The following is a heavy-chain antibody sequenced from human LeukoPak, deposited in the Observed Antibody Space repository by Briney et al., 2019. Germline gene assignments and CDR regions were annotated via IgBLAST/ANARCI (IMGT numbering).Heavy chain of an antibody. D-gene: IGHD6-13*01. CDR2: IYHSGST. Sequence: NPSGTLYLTCAVSGGSISSSNWWSWVRQPPGKGLEWIGEIYHSGSTNYNPSLKSRVTISVDKSKNRFSLKLSSVTAADTAVYYCARDAGAAAGTFDYWGQGTLVTVSS. CDR1: GGSISSSNW. J-gene: IGHJ4*02. V-gene: IGHV4-4*02. CDR3: ARDAGAAAGTFDY.